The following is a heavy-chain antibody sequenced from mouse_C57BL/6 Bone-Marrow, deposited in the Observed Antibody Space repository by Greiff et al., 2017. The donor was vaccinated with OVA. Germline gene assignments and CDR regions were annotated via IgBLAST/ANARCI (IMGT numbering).Heavy chain of an antibody. CDR1: GYTFTSYW. D-gene: IGHD2-4*01. Sequence: QVQLKQPGAELVKPGASVKLSCKASGYTFTSYWMHWVKQRPGQGLEWIGMIHPNSGSTNYNEKFKSKATLTVDKSSSTAYMQLSSLTSEDSAVYYCARSGDYDWFAYWGQGTLVTVSA. CDR2: IHPNSGST. V-gene: IGHV1-64*01. J-gene: IGHJ3*01. CDR3: ARSGDYDWFAY.